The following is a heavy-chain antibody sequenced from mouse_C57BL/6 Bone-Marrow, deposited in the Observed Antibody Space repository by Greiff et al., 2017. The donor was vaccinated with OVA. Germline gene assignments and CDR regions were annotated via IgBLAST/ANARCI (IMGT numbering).Heavy chain of an antibody. V-gene: IGHV1-42*01. CDR2: INPSTGGT. CDR1: GYSFTGYY. CDR3: ARWGVLQYHYLDY. Sequence: VQLQQSGPELVKPGASVKISCKASGYSFTGYYMNWVKQSPEKSLEWIGEINPSTGGTTYNQKFKAKATLTVDKSSSTAYMQLKSLTSEDSAVYYCARWGVLQYHYLDYWGQGTTLTVSS. J-gene: IGHJ2*01. D-gene: IGHD1-1*01.